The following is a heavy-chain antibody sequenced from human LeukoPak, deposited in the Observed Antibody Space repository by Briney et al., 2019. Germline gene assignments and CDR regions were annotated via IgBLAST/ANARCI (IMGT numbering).Heavy chain of an antibody. D-gene: IGHD6-13*01. CDR2: INHSGST. CDR3: ARGRYVSSWYDRERYFDL. J-gene: IGHJ2*01. Sequence: PSETLSLTCAVYGGSFSGYYWSWIRQPPGKGLEWIGEINHSGSTNYNPSLKSRVTISVDTSKNQFSLKLSSVTAADTAVYYCARGRYVSSWYDRERYFDLWGRGTLVTVSS. CDR1: GGSFSGYY. V-gene: IGHV4-34*01.